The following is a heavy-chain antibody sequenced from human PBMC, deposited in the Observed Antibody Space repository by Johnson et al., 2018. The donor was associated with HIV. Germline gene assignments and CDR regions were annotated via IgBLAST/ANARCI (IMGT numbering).Heavy chain of an antibody. Sequence: VQLVESGGGVVQPRGSLRLSCAASGFTFSSSAMSWVRQAPGKGLEWVSAISGSGGSTYYANSVKGRFTISRDNSKNTLYLQMGSLRAEDMAVYYCARGGLEMATITDAFDIWGQGTMVTVSS. CDR3: ARGGLEMATITDAFDI. V-gene: IGHV3-23*04. CDR1: GFTFSSSA. CDR2: ISGSGGST. J-gene: IGHJ3*02. D-gene: IGHD5-24*01.